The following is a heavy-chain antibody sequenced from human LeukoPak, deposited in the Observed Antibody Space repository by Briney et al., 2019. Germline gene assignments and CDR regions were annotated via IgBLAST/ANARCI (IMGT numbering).Heavy chain of an antibody. CDR2: ISWNSGSI. Sequence: PGGSLRLSCAASGFTFDDYAMHWVRQAPGKGLEWVSGISWNSGSIGYADSVKGRFTISRDNAKNSLYLQMNSLRAEDTAVYYCARVKYDFWSVEKNFDYWGQGTLVTVSS. D-gene: IGHD3-3*01. V-gene: IGHV3-9*01. CDR1: GFTFDDYA. CDR3: ARVKYDFWSVEKNFDY. J-gene: IGHJ4*02.